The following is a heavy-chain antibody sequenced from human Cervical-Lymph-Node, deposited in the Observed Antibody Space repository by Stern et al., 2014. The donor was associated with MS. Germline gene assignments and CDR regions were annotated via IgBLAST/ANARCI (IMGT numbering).Heavy chain of an antibody. CDR3: ARDYYDSRGYSH. CDR1: GYSVSTNY. D-gene: IGHD3-22*01. Sequence: EAQLVESGGGLIQPGGSLRLSCAVSGYSVSTNYMSWIRQAPGKGLEWVAVIYSGGSTYHADSVRGRFTISRDNARNTLSLQMDSLRAEDTAVYYCARDYYDSRGYSHWGQGTLVTVSS. CDR2: IYSGGST. J-gene: IGHJ4*02. V-gene: IGHV3-53*01.